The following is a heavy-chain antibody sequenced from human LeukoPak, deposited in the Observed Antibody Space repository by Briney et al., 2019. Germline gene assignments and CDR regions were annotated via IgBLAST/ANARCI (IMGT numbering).Heavy chain of an antibody. CDR3: AKDSPSRTATTEVPVDY. CDR1: GFTFRDYT. D-gene: IGHD1-1*01. CDR2: ISSSSSYI. V-gene: IGHV3-21*01. J-gene: IGHJ4*02. Sequence: GGSLRLSCAASGFTFRDYTMNWVRQAPGKGLEWLASISSSSSYIYFANSVRGRFTISRDNAKNSLYLQMNNLRAGDTAVYYCAKDSPSRTATTEVPVDYWGQGTLVTVSS.